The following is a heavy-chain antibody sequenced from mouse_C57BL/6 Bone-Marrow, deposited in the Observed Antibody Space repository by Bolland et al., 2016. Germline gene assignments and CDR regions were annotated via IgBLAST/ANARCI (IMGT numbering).Heavy chain of an antibody. CDR3: ARGGYYGSSYCFAY. D-gene: IGHD1-1*01. Sequence: DSYTNYNQKFKGKSTLTVDKSSSTAYMQLSSLTSEDSAVYYCARGGYYGSSYCFAYWGQGTLV. CDR2: DSYT. V-gene: IGHV1-69*01. J-gene: IGHJ3*01.